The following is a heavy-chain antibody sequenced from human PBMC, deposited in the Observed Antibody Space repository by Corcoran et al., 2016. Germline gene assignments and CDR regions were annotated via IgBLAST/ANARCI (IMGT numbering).Heavy chain of an antibody. D-gene: IGHD1-26*01. Sequence: QVQLVQSGAEVKKPGASVKVSCKASGYTFTGYYMYWVRQAPGQGLEWMGWINPNSGGTNYAQKFQGRVTRSRDTSISTAYMELSRIRSDDTAVYYCARKRGGSKHPGVWFDPWGQGTLVTVSS. J-gene: IGHJ5*02. CDR1: GYTFTGYY. CDR3: ARKRGGSKHPGVWFDP. V-gene: IGHV1-2*02. CDR2: INPNSGGT.